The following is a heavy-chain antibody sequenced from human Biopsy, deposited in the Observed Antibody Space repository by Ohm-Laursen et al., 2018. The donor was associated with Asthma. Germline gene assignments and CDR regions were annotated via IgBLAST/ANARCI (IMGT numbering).Heavy chain of an antibody. CDR2: IYYTRSD. V-gene: IGHV4-61*01. J-gene: IGHJ6*02. D-gene: IGHD3-10*01. Sequence: SETLSLTCPVSGGSVSTGSYYWSWIRQPPGKGLEWLGYIYYTRSDNYNPSLKSRVTISVDTSKNQFSLRLNSVTAADAAVYYCARGPNYHGSGRAPIGMDVWGQGTTVTVSS. CDR1: GGSVSTGSYY. CDR3: ARGPNYHGSGRAPIGMDV.